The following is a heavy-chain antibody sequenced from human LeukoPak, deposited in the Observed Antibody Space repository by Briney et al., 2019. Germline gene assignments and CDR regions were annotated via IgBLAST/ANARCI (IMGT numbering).Heavy chain of an antibody. D-gene: IGHD3-22*01. J-gene: IGHJ4*02. CDR2: ISGYNDNP. V-gene: IGHV1-18*01. Sequence: ASVKVSCKASGYTFSSYGISWVRQAPGQGLEWVGWISGYNDNPNNAQKFQGRVTMTTDTSTSTAYLELRSLRSDDTAVSYCARDLRTYYYDSSGYYHVVYFDYWGQGTLVTVSS. CDR1: GYTFSSYG. CDR3: ARDLRTYYYDSSGYYHVVYFDY.